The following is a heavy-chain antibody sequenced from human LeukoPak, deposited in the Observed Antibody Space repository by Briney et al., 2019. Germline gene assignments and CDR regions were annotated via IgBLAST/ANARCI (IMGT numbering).Heavy chain of an antibody. CDR2: INSDGSST. J-gene: IGHJ4*02. CDR1: GFTFSGYS. D-gene: IGHD3-9*01. Sequence: GGSLRLSCAASGFTFSGYSMSWVRQAPGKGLVWVSRINSDGSSTSYADSVKGRFTISRDNAKNTLYLQMNSLRAEDTAVYYCARDEGFDILTGYDYWGQGTLVTVSS. CDR3: ARDEGFDILTGYDY. V-gene: IGHV3-74*01.